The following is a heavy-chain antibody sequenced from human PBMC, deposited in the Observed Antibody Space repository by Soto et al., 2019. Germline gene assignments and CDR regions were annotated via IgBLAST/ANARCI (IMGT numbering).Heavy chain of an antibody. Sequence: GGSLRLSCAASGFTFSSYAMSWVRQAPGKGLEWVSTISSSGGSTYYADSVKGRFTISRDNSKNTLYLQMNSLRAEDTAIYYCAKDHLLYSGSPQGPDYWGQGTLVTVSS. D-gene: IGHD1-26*01. J-gene: IGHJ4*02. CDR2: ISSSGGST. CDR3: AKDHLLYSGSPQGPDY. V-gene: IGHV3-23*01. CDR1: GFTFSSYA.